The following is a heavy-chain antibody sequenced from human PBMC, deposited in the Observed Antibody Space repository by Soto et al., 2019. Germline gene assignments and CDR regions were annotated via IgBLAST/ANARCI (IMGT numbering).Heavy chain of an antibody. CDR3: ARGCSSNGCYTNYYYYYFMDV. Sequence: QVQLVESGGGVVQPGRSLRLSCAASGFTFSSYAMHWARQAPGKGLEWVAVISYDGRKKDYADSVKGRFTISRDNSNNTVYQQMNGLSAEDTAVYYCARGCSSNGCYTNYYYYYFMDVWGHGTTVTVSS. CDR1: GFTFSSYA. V-gene: IGHV3-30*04. CDR2: ISYDGRKK. J-gene: IGHJ6*02. D-gene: IGHD2-2*02.